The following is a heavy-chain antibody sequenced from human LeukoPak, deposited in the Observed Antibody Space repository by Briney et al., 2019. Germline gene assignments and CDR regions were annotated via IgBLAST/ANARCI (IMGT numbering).Heavy chain of an antibody. CDR2: IYTSGST. CDR3: ARDTMVRGVIICFDP. Sequence: SETLSLTCTVSGGSISSYYWSWIRQPAGKGLEWIGRIYTSGSTNYNPSLKSRVTLSVDTSKNQFSLKLSSVTAADTAVYYCARDTMVRGVIICFDPWGQGTLVTVSS. D-gene: IGHD3-10*01. J-gene: IGHJ5*02. CDR1: GGSISSYY. V-gene: IGHV4-4*07.